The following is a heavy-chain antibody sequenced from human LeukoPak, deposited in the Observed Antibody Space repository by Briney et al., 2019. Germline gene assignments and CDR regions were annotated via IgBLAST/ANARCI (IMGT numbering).Heavy chain of an antibody. CDR1: GGTFSSYA. Sequence: GASVKVSCKASGGTFSSYAISWVRQAPGQGLEWMGGIIPIFGTANYAQKFQGRVTITADESTSTAYMELSSLRSEDTAVYYCAAAYCSSTSCYPPGPMDVWGKGTTVTVSS. D-gene: IGHD2-2*01. J-gene: IGHJ6*03. CDR2: IIPIFGTA. V-gene: IGHV1-69*13. CDR3: AAAYCSSTSCYPPGPMDV.